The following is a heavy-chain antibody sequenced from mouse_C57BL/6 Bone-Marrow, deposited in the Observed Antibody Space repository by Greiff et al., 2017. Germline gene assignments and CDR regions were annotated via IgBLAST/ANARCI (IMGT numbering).Heavy chain of an antibody. Sequence: VQLQQSGAELVRPGASVKLSCTASGFNIKDYYMHWVKQRPEQGLEWIGRIDPEDGDTDYAPKFQGKATMTADTSSNTAYLQLSSLTSEDTAVYYCTSPIITTEYFDYWGQGTTLTVSS. V-gene: IGHV14-1*01. CDR1: GFNIKDYY. CDR3: TSPIITTEYFDY. J-gene: IGHJ2*01. CDR2: IDPEDGDT. D-gene: IGHD1-1*01.